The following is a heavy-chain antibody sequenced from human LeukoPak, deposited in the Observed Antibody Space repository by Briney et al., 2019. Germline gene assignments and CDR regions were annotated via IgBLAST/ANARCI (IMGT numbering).Heavy chain of an antibody. CDR2: IYHRGST. D-gene: IGHD5-12*01. V-gene: IGHV4-30-2*01. CDR3: ARESGYSGYDYFDY. CDR1: GGSISSGGYS. J-gene: IGHJ4*02. Sequence: SETLSLTCAVSGGSISSGGYSWSWIRQPLGKGLEWIGYIYHRGSTYYNPSLKSRATISVDRSKNQFSLKLSSVTAADTAVYYCARESGYSGYDYFDYWGQGTLVTVSS.